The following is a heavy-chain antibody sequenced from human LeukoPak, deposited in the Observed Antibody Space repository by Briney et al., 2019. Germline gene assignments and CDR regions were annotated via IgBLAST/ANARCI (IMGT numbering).Heavy chain of an antibody. D-gene: IGHD3-10*01. CDR2: ISSSGSTI. CDR1: GFTFSIYE. V-gene: IGHV3-48*03. J-gene: IGHJ6*02. CDR3: ARDLAGSGYYYYGMDV. Sequence: PGGSLRLSCAASGFTFSIYEMNWVRQAPGKGLEWVSYISSSGSTIYYADSVKGRFTISRDNAKNSLYLQMNSLRAEDTAVYYCARDLAGSGYYYYGMDVWGQGTTVTVSS.